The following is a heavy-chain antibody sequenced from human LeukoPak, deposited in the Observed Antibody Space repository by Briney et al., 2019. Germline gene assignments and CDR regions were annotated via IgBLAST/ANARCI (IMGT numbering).Heavy chain of an antibody. CDR3: AKERELRRGIDY. V-gene: IGHV3-9*01. D-gene: IGHD1-26*01. CDR1: GFTFDDYV. J-gene: IGHJ4*02. Sequence: GGSLRLSRAASGFTFDDYVMHWVRQAPGKGLEWVSGISWNSGSRDYADSVKGRFTISRDNAKSSLYLQMNSLRAEDTALYYCAKERELRRGIDYWGQGTLVTVSS. CDR2: ISWNSGSR.